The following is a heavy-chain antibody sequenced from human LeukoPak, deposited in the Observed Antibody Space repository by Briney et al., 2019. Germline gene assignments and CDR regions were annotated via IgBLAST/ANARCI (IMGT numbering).Heavy chain of an antibody. J-gene: IGHJ3*02. CDR3: AKDRYTAMGRDAFDI. V-gene: IGHV3-23*01. D-gene: IGHD5-18*01. CDR2: ISGSGGTT. Sequence: GGSLRLSCAASGFTFNNYAMSLVRQAPGKGLEWVSGISGSGGTTYYADSVKGRFSISRDNSKNTVYLQVNSLRAEDTAVYYCAKDRYTAMGRDAFDIWGQGTMVTVSS. CDR1: GFTFNNYA.